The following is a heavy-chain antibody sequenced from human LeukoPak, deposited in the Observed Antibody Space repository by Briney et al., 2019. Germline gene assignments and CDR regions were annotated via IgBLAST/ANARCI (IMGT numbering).Heavy chain of an antibody. D-gene: IGHD6-25*01. Sequence: SETLSLTCTVSGGSISSGSYYWSWIRQPAGKGLEWIGRIYTSGSTHYNPSLKSRVTISVDTSKNQFSLKLSSVTAADTAVYYCARDGGWKQRLAFDIWGQGTMVTVSS. CDR2: IYTSGST. CDR1: GGSISSGSYY. V-gene: IGHV4-61*02. CDR3: ARDGGWKQRLAFDI. J-gene: IGHJ3*02.